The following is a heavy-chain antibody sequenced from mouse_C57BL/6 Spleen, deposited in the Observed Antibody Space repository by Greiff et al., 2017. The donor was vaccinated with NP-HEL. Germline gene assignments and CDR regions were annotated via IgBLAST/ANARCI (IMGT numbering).Heavy chain of an antibody. V-gene: IGHV5-17*01. CDR1: GFTFSDYG. Sequence: DVQLVESGGGLVKPGGSLKLSCAASGFTFSDYGMHWVRQAPEKGLEWVAYISSGSSTIYYADTVKGRFTISRDNAKNTLFLQMTSLRSEDTAMYYCARGGSKNAMDYWGQGTSVTVSS. CDR3: ARGGSKNAMDY. CDR2: ISSGSSTI. J-gene: IGHJ4*01. D-gene: IGHD1-1*01.